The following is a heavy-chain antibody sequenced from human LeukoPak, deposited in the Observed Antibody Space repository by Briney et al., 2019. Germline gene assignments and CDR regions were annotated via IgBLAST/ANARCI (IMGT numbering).Heavy chain of an antibody. V-gene: IGHV4-39*07. CDR2: IYYNGKT. J-gene: IGHJ4*02. D-gene: IGHD1-1*01. CDR1: GGSVTYTNYY. Sequence: SETLSLTCTVSGGSVTYTNYYWGWIRQPPGKGLQWIGVIYYNGKTYYNPSLKSRVTVAVDTSKNQFSLQLSSVTAADTAVYYCARVGIISEPTATFYFDYWGQGTLVTVSS. CDR3: ARVGIISEPTATFYFDY.